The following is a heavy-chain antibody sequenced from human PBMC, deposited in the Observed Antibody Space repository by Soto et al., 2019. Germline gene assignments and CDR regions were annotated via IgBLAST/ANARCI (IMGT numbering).Heavy chain of an antibody. Sequence: GWSLRLSCAASGFSFSDYEMNWVRHAPGKGLEWIAHISFSGSTIYYADSVKGRFSISRDNSKNFLYLQMSGLRADDSAVYYCKRGAGFFSGVNVWGLGTTVTVSS. CDR1: GFSFSDYE. V-gene: IGHV3-48*03. J-gene: IGHJ6*02. CDR3: KRGAGFFSGVNV. D-gene: IGHD3-10*01. CDR2: ISFSGSTI.